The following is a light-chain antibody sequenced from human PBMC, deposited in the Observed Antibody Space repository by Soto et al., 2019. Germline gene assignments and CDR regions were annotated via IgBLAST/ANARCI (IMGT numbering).Light chain of an antibody. J-gene: IGKJ1*01. Sequence: IQLTQSPSSLSASVGDRVTITCRNSQGISSYLAWYQQKPGKAPKLLIYAASTLQSGVPSRFSGSGSGTDFTLTISSLQPEDFATYYCQQLNSYTWTFGQGTQVDI. CDR1: QGISSY. V-gene: IGKV1-9*01. CDR2: AAS. CDR3: QQLNSYTWT.